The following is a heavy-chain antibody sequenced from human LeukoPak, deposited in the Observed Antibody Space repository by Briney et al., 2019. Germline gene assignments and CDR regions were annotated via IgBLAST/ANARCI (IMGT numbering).Heavy chain of an antibody. CDR1: GFTFSSYA. CDR2: ISGSGGST. D-gene: IGHD5-18*01. V-gene: IGHV3-23*01. CDR3: AKGGYSYGSGVDNWFDP. Sequence: GGSLRLSCAASGFTFSSYAMSWVRQAPGKGLEWVSAISGSGGSTYYADSVKGRFTISRDNSKNTLYLQMNSLRAEDTAVYYCAKGGYSYGSGVDNWFDPWGQGTLVTVYS. J-gene: IGHJ5*02.